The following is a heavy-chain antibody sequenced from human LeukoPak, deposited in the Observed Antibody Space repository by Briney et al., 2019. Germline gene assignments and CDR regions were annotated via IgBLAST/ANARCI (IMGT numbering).Heavy chain of an antibody. D-gene: IGHD1-26*01. Sequence: GGSLRLSCTASGFTFSSYAMSCVRQAPGKGPEWVSTIRGSGGTTYYADSVKGRFTISRDYSRNTEYLQMNSLRAEDTAVYYCAKRTLTPSESHSPLDYWGQGTLVTVSS. CDR1: GFTFSSYA. J-gene: IGHJ4*02. CDR3: AKRTLTPSESHSPLDY. CDR2: IRGSGGTT. V-gene: IGHV3-23*01.